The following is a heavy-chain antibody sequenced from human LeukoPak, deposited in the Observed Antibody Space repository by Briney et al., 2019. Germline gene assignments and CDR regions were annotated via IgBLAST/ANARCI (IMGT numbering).Heavy chain of an antibody. CDR2: IYYSGST. J-gene: IGHJ4*02. Sequence: PSETLSLTCTVSGGSISSYYWSWIRQPPGKGLEWIGYIYYSGSTNYNPSLKRRVTISVDTSKNQFSLKLSSVTAADTAVYYCARQGPWELSVDYWGQGTLVTVSS. CDR3: ARQGPWELSVDY. CDR1: GGSISSYY. V-gene: IGHV4-59*08. D-gene: IGHD3-16*02.